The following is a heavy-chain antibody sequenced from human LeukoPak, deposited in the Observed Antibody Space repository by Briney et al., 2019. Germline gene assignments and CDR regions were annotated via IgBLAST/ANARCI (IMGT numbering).Heavy chain of an antibody. D-gene: IGHD2-2*01. CDR2: ISYDGDNE. Sequence: PGRSLRLSCAASGFTFSSYGMHWVRQAPDKGLEWVAVISYDGDNEWYADSLKGRFTISRDNSKNTLYLQMNSLRAEDTAVYYCANREYHLPALYWGQGTLVTVSS. V-gene: IGHV3-30*18. CDR3: ANREYHLPALY. J-gene: IGHJ4*02. CDR1: GFTFSSYG.